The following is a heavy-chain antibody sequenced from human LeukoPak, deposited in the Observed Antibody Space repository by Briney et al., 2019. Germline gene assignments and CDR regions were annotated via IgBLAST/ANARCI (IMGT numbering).Heavy chain of an antibody. Sequence: ASVKVSCTASGYTFTGYYMHWVRQAPGQGLEWMGWINPKRGDTNYAQKFQGRVTMTRDTSISTVYMELSRLRSDDTAVYYCARDPTNWIDYWGQGTLVTVSS. CDR1: GYTFTGYY. D-gene: IGHD1-1*01. J-gene: IGHJ4*02. V-gene: IGHV1-2*02. CDR3: ARDPTNWIDY. CDR2: INPKRGDT.